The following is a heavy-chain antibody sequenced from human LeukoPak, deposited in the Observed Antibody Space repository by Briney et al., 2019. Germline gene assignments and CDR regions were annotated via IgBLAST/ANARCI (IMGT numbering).Heavy chain of an antibody. D-gene: IGHD5-24*01. Sequence: ASVKVSCKASGYTFTSYYMHWVRQAPGQGLERMGIINPSGGSTSYAQKFQGRVTMTRDTSTSTVYMELSSLRSEDTAVYYCARSELQFDYFDYWGQGTLVTVSS. CDR1: GYTFTSYY. V-gene: IGHV1-46*01. J-gene: IGHJ4*02. CDR3: ARSELQFDYFDY. CDR2: INPSGGST.